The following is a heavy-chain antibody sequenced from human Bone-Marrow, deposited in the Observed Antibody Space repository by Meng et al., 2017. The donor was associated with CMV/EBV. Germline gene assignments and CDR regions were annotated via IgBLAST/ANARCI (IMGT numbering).Heavy chain of an antibody. CDR1: GYTFTGYY. D-gene: IGHD2-15*01. J-gene: IGHJ3*02. Sequence: ASVKVSCKASGYTFTGYYMHWVRQAPGQGLEWMGWINPNSGGTNYAQKFQGRVTMTRDTSISTAYMELSRLRSDDTAVYYCARDLGYCSGGSCSGQDAFDIWGQGTMVTV. V-gene: IGHV1-2*02. CDR2: INPNSGGT. CDR3: ARDLGYCSGGSCSGQDAFDI.